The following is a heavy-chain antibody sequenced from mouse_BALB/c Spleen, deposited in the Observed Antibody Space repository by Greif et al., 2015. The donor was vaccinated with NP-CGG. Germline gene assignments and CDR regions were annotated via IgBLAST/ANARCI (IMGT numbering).Heavy chain of an antibody. Sequence: VQLQQSGAELVKPGASVKLSCTASGFNIKDTYMHWVKQRPEQGLEWIGRIDPANGNTKYDPKFQGKATITADTSSNTAYLQLNSLTSGDTAVYYCARKGALPQAMDYWGQGTSVTVSS. CDR1: GFNIKDTY. CDR3: ARKGALPQAMDY. J-gene: IGHJ4*01. CDR2: IDPANGNT. V-gene: IGHV14-3*02.